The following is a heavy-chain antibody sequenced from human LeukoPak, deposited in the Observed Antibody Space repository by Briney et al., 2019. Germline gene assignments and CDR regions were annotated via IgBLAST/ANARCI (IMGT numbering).Heavy chain of an antibody. CDR2: MNPNSGNT. J-gene: IGHJ3*02. V-gene: IGHV1-8*01. CDR3: ARGSHYYYDSSSDAFDI. CDR1: GYTFTIYD. D-gene: IGHD3-22*01. Sequence: ASVTVSCKASGYTFTIYDINWVRQATGQGLEWMGWMNPNSGNTGYAQKFQGRVTMTRNTSISTAYMELSSLRSEDTAVYYCARGSHYYYDSSSDAFDIWGQGTMVTVSS.